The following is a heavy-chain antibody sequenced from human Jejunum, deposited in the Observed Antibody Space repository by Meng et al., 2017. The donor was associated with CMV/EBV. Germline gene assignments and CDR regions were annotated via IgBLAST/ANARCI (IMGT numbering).Heavy chain of an antibody. Sequence: QVQLVESGXGVVQPXGSLRLSCVASGFTFSRYGMHWVRQAPGKGLEWVTFIRYDGSDKYYVEPVKGRFTISRDNSKNTLYLQMNRLRPEDTAVYYCAKDQELALRDTSSSFDYGGQGTLVTVSS. CDR3: AKDQELALRDTSSSFDY. CDR1: GFTFSRYG. CDR2: IRYDGSDK. D-gene: IGHD6-6*01. V-gene: IGHV3-30*02. J-gene: IGHJ4*02.